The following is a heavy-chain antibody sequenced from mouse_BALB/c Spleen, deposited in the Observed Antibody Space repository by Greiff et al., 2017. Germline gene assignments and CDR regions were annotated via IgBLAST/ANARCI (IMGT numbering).Heavy chain of an antibody. CDR2: ISDGGSYT. CDR3: ARDRYGNYHYAMDY. V-gene: IGHV5-4*02. D-gene: IGHD2-10*02. Sequence: EVKLVESGGGLVKPGGSLKLSCAASGFTFSDYYMYWVRQTPEKRLEWVATISDGGSYTYYPDSVKGRFTISRDNAKNNLYLQMSSLKSEDTAMYYCARDRYGNYHYAMDYWGQGTSVTVSS. CDR1: GFTFSDYY. J-gene: IGHJ4*01.